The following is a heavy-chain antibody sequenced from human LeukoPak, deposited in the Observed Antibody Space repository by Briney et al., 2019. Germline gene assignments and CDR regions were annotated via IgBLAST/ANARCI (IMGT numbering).Heavy chain of an antibody. CDR2: INMYTGNP. V-gene: IGHV7-4-1*02. J-gene: IGHJ4*02. CDR3: ARDAPDGGVSKFDY. D-gene: IGHD3-3*01. Sequence: ASVKVSCKPSGYTFTQFAINWMRQAPGQGLEWMGWINMYTGNPTYVQGFTGRFVFSLDTSVSTAYLQISSLKAEDTAVYYCARDAPDGGVSKFDYWGQGTLVTVSS. CDR1: GYTFTQFA.